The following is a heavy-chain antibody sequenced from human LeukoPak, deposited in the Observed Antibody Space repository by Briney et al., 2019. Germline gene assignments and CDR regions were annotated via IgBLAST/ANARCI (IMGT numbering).Heavy chain of an antibody. J-gene: IGHJ1*01. CDR1: GGSFSGYY. Sequence: SETLSLTCAVYGGSFSGYYWSWIRQPPGKGLEWIGEINHSGSTNYNPSLKSRVTISVDTSKNQFSLKLSSVTAADTAVYYCARGGDDSYFQHWGQGTLVTVSS. CDR2: INHSGST. CDR3: ARGGDDSYFQH. V-gene: IGHV4-34*01. D-gene: IGHD3-10*01.